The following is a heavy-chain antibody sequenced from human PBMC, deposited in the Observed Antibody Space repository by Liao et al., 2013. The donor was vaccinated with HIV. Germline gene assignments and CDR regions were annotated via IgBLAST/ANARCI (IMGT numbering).Heavy chain of an antibody. CDR1: GDSINSYS. V-gene: IGHV4-59*01. CDR2: FDYSGNI. D-gene: IGHD2-21*02. Sequence: QVQLRESGPGLVKPSETLLLTCTVSGDSINSYSWNWIRQSPGKGLEWIGYFDYSGNINYNPSLESRVNISFDTSKNQFSLKLTSVTSADTAVYYCARSGGYGGDWYWETHDVFDIWGQGTMVTVSS. CDR3: ARSGGYGGDWYWETHDVFDI. J-gene: IGHJ3*02.